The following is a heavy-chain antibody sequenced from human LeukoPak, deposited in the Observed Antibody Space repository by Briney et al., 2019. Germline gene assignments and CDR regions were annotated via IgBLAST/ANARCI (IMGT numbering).Heavy chain of an antibody. CDR1: GFTFRSYA. CDR2: ISGSGGST. V-gene: IGHV3-23*01. D-gene: IGHD5-12*01. CDR3: ATVPRSGYYYFDY. Sequence: GGSLRLSCAASGFTFRSYAMTWVRQAPGKGPEWVSFISGSGGSTYYADSVKGRFTISKDKSRNTLFLQMNSLRAEDTAVYYCATVPRSGYYYFDYWGQGTLATVSS. J-gene: IGHJ4*02.